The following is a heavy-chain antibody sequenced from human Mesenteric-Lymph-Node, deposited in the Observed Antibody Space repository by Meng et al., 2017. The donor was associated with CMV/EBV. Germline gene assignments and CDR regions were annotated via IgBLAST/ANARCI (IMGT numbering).Heavy chain of an antibody. J-gene: IGHJ6*02. D-gene: IGHD6-13*01. V-gene: IGHV3-23*01. Sequence: GGSLRLSCAASGFTFTNYAMTWVRQAPGKGLEWVSALSDSGGSTYYADSVKGRFTISRDNSKNMLYLQMNSLRAEDTAVYYCARSRGDSSWYFIPQPYYYYGMDVWGQGTTVTVSS. CDR1: GFTFTNYA. CDR2: LSDSGGST. CDR3: ARSRGDSSWYFIPQPYYYYGMDV.